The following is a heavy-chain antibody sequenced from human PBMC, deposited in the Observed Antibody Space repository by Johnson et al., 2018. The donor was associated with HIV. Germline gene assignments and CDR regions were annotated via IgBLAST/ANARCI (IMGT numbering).Heavy chain of an antibody. D-gene: IGHD3-16*01. CDR2: ITGNGGST. Sequence: AQLVESGGGLVQPGGSLRLSCAASGFTFSSYAINWVRQAPGKGLEYVSGITGNGGSTYYANSVKGRFTISRDNSKNTLYLQMGSLRAEDMAVYYCARDPLENDYIWGQGAFDIWGQGTMVTVSS. V-gene: IGHV3-64*01. CDR1: GFTFSSYA. J-gene: IGHJ3*02. CDR3: ARDPLENDYIWGQGAFDI.